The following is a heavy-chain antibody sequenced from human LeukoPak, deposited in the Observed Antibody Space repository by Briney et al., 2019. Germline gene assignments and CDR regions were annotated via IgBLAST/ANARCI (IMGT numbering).Heavy chain of an antibody. J-gene: IGHJ4*02. CDR3: ARDLDYYDSSGRAYFVDY. Sequence: ASVKVSCKASGYTFTGYYMHWVRQAPGQGLEWMGWINPNSGGTNYAQKFQGRVTMTRDTSISTAYMELSRPRSDDTAVYYCARDLDYYDSSGRAYFVDYWGQGTLVTVSS. D-gene: IGHD3-22*01. CDR2: INPNSGGT. CDR1: GYTFTGYY. V-gene: IGHV1-2*02.